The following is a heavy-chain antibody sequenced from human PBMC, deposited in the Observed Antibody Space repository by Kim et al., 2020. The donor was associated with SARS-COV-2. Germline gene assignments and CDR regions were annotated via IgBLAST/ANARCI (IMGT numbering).Heavy chain of an antibody. J-gene: IGHJ3*02. Sequence: GGSLRLSCAASGFTFSSYAMSWVRQAPGKGLEWVSAISGSGGSTYYADSVKGRFTISRDNSKNTLYLQMNSLRAEDTAVYYCAKESIAVAGTGFDAFDIWGQGTMVTVSS. D-gene: IGHD6-19*01. CDR2: ISGSGGST. V-gene: IGHV3-23*01. CDR1: GFTFSSYA. CDR3: AKESIAVAGTGFDAFDI.